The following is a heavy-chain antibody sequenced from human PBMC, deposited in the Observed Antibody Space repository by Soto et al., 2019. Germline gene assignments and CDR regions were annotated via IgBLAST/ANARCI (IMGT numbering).Heavy chain of an antibody. Sequence: QVQLVESGGGVVQPGRSLRLSCAASGFTFSSYGMHWFRQVPGKGLEWVAVISYDGSNKYYADSVKGRFTISRDNSKNTLYLQMNSLRAEDTAVYYCAARYYYYGMDVW. V-gene: IGHV3-30*03. CDR3: AARYYYYGMDV. CDR2: ISYDGSNK. CDR1: GFTFSSYG. J-gene: IGHJ6*01.